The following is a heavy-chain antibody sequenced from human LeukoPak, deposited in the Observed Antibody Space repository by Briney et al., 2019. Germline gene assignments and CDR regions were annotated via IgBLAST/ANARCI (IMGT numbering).Heavy chain of an antibody. CDR3: ARDKGYSYGHAFDY. J-gene: IGHJ4*02. D-gene: IGHD5-18*01. CDR2: IWYDGSNK. Sequence: GTSLRLSCAASGFTFSSYGMHWVRQAPGKGLEWVTLIWYDGSNKYYAESVKGRSTISRDNSENTLYLQMNSLRAEDTAVYYCARDKGYSYGHAFDYWGQGTLVTVSS. CDR1: GFTFSSYG. V-gene: IGHV3-33*01.